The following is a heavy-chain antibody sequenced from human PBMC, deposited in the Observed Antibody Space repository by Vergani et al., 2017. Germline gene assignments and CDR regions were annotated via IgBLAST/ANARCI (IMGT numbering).Heavy chain of an antibody. CDR3: ARRRDGPFDY. CDR2: INPSGGST. J-gene: IGHJ4*02. V-gene: IGHV1-46*01. Sequence: QVQLVQSGAEVKKPGSSVKVSCKASGGTFSSYAISWVRQAPGQGLEWMGIINPSGGSTSYAQKFQGRVTMTRDTSTSTVYMELSSLRSEDTAVYYCARRRDGPFDYWGQGTLVTVSS. D-gene: IGHD5-24*01. CDR1: GGTFSSYA.